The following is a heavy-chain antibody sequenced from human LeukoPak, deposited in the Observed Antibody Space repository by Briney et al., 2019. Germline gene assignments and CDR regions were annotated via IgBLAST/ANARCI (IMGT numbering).Heavy chain of an antibody. CDR3: AKRGVVIRAVIIVGFHKEAYYFDY. D-gene: IGHD3-10*01. Sequence: GGSLRLSCAVSGITLSNYGMSWVRQAPGKGLQWVAGISDRGGSTNYAGSVKGRFTISRDNSKNTLYLQMNSLRAEDTAVYFCAKRGVVIRAVIIVGFHKEAYYFDYWGQGALVTVSS. CDR2: ISDRGGST. CDR1: GITLSNYG. J-gene: IGHJ4*02. V-gene: IGHV3-23*01.